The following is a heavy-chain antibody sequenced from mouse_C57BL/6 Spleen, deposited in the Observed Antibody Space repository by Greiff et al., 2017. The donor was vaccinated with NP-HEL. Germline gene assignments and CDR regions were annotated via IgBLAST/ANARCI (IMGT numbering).Heavy chain of an antibody. CDR1: GYTFTDYE. V-gene: IGHV1-15*01. CDR2: IDPETGGT. CDR3: TRERGYDYDGAWFAY. D-gene: IGHD2-4*01. Sequence: VQLQESGAELVRPGASVTLSCKASGYTFTDYEMHWVKQTPVHGLEWIGAIDPETGGTAYNQKFKGKAILTADKSSSTAYMELRSLTSEDSAVYYCTRERGYDYDGAWFAYWGQGTLVTVSA. J-gene: IGHJ3*01.